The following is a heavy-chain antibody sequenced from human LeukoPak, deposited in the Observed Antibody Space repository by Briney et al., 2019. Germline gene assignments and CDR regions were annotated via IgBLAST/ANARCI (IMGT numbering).Heavy chain of an antibody. D-gene: IGHD6-19*01. CDR3: AREGSIAVAGHNDFDY. V-gene: IGHV1-2*02. J-gene: IGHJ4*02. CDR2: INPNSGGT. Sequence: ASVSVSCKASGYTFTGYYMHWVRQAPGQGLEWMGWINPNSGGTNYAQKFQGRVTMTRDTSVSTAYMELSRLRSDDTAVYYCAREGSIAVAGHNDFDYWGQGTLVTVSS. CDR1: GYTFTGYY.